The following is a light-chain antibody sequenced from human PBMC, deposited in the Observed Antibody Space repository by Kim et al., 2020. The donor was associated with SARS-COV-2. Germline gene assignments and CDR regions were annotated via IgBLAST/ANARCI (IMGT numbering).Light chain of an antibody. CDR1: QHVRSTS. J-gene: IGKJ1*01. Sequence: SPRESAARSCRASQHVRSTSLGWYQQKPGQAPRLLIYGASSRATGIPDRFSGSGSGTDFTLTISRLEPEDFAVYYCQQYGSSPRTFGQGTKVDIK. CDR2: GAS. V-gene: IGKV3-20*01. CDR3: QQYGSSPRT.